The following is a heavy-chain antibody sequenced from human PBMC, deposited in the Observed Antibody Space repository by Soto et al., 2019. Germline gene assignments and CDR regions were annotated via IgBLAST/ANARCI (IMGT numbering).Heavy chain of an antibody. CDR3: ARGCGPKNYYYYGMDV. CDR2: IYYSGST. J-gene: IGHJ6*02. D-gene: IGHD1-26*01. Sequence: PSETLSLTCTVSGGSISSYYWSWIRQPPGKGLEWIGYIYYSGSTNYNPSLKSRVTIPVDTSKNQFSLKLSSVTAADTAVYYCARGCGPKNYYYYGMDVWGQGTTVTVSS. CDR1: GGSISSYY. V-gene: IGHV4-59*01.